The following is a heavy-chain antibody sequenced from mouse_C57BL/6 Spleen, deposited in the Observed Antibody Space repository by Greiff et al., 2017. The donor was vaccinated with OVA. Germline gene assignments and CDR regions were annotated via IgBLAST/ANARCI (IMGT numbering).Heavy chain of an antibody. CDR2: ISSGSSTI. CDR1: GFTFSDYG. D-gene: IGHD2-4*01. J-gene: IGHJ2*01. V-gene: IGHV5-17*01. Sequence: EVNVVESGGGLVKPGGSLKLSCAASGFTFSDYGMHWVRQAPEKGLEWVAYISSGSSTIYYADTVKGRFTISRDNAKNTLFLQMTSLRSEDTAMYYCARQIYYDYVFDYWGQGTTLTVSS. CDR3: ARQIYYDYVFDY.